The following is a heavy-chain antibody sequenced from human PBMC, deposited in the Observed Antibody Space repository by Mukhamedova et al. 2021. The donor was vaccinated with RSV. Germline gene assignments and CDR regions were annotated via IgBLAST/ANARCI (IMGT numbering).Heavy chain of an antibody. J-gene: IGHJ4*02. CDR2: ISGSGGNT. CDR3: AKHDGDDLIVYFDY. V-gene: IGHV3-23*01. D-gene: IGHD4-17*01. Sequence: GLEWVSGISGSGGNTYYADSVKGRFTISRDNSKNTLYLQMNSLRAEDTAVYYCAKHDGDDLIVYFDYWGQGTLVTVSS.